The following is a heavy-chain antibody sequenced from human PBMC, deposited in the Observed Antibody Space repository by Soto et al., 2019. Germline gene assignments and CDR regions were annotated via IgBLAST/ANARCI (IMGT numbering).Heavy chain of an antibody. CDR2: IYYSGST. CDR3: ARAPRGNYGYPSYFDY. V-gene: IGHV4-59*01. D-gene: IGHD3-10*01. Sequence: SETLCLTCTVSGGSISRYYWSWIRQPPGKGLEWIGYIYYSGSTNYNPSLKSRVTISVDTSKNQFSLKLSSVTAADTAVYYCARAPRGNYGYPSYFDYWGQGTLVTVSS. J-gene: IGHJ4*02. CDR1: GGSISRYY.